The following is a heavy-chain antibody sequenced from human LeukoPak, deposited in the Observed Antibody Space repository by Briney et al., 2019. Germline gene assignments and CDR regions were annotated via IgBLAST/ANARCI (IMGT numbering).Heavy chain of an antibody. CDR2: ISYDGRQK. D-gene: IGHD1-26*01. Sequence: GGSLRLSCAASRFTFSEYAMHWVRQAPGKGLEWVAVISYDGRQKYYGDSVKGRFTISRDNANNSMFLQMSSLRAEDTAVYYCARDLPYSGSHGDYWGLGTLVTVSS. CDR3: ARDLPYSGSHGDY. CDR1: RFTFSEYA. J-gene: IGHJ4*02. V-gene: IGHV3-30-3*01.